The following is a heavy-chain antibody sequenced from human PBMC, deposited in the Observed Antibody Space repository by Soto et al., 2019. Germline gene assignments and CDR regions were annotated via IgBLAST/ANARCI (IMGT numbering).Heavy chain of an antibody. CDR3: ARGVRYYSSEKPANFDY. D-gene: IGHD2-21*01. CDR1: GFTFSDYY. Sequence: QVQLLESGGGLVKPGGSLRLSCAASGFTFSDYYMSWIRQAPGKGLECVAYISVSSTYANYGDSVEGRFTISRDNVENSLFLQMNSLRANDTVVYYCARGVRYYSSEKPANFDYWGQGALVTVSS. CDR2: ISVSSTYA. J-gene: IGHJ4*02. V-gene: IGHV3-11*06.